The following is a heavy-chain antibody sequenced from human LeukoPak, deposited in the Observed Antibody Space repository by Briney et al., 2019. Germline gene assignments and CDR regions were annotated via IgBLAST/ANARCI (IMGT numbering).Heavy chain of an antibody. J-gene: IGHJ4*02. CDR3: ARHEGSSSSGPSIAETDY. V-gene: IGHV4-59*08. CDR1: GGSISSYY. D-gene: IGHD6-6*01. Sequence: KASETLSLTCTVSGGSISSYYWSWIRQPPGKGLEWIGYIYYSGSTNYNPSLKSRVTISVDTSKNQFFLKLSSVTAADTAVYYCARHEGSSSSGPSIAETDYWGQGTLVTVSS. CDR2: IYYSGST.